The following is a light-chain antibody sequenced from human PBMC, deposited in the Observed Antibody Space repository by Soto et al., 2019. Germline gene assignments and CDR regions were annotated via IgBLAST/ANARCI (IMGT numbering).Light chain of an antibody. CDR3: QQRSNWPF. CDR2: DAS. CDR1: QSVSSY. V-gene: IGKV3-11*01. Sequence: EIVLTQSPATLSLSLGERATLSCRASQSVSSYLAWYQQKPGQAPRLLIYDASNRATGIPARFSGSGSGTDFTLTISSLEPEDFAVYYCQQRSNWPFFGQGTRLEIK. J-gene: IGKJ5*01.